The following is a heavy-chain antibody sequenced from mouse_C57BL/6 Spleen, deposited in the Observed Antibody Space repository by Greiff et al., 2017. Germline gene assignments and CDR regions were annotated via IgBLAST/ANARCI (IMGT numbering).Heavy chain of an antibody. Sequence: QVQLQQSDAELVKPGASVKISCKVSGYTFTDHTIHWMKQRPEQGLEWIGYIYPRDGSTKYNEKFKGKATLTADKSSSTAYMQLNSLTSEDSAVYFCARWNYGSSQPWAMDYWGQGTSVTVSS. CDR2: IYPRDGST. CDR3: ARWNYGSSQPWAMDY. CDR1: GYTFTDHT. J-gene: IGHJ4*01. D-gene: IGHD1-1*01. V-gene: IGHV1-78*01.